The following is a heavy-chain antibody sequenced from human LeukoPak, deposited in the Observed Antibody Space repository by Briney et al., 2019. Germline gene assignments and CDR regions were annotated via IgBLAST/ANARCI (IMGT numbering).Heavy chain of an antibody. D-gene: IGHD3-10*01. CDR2: FDPEDGET. CDR1: GYTLTELS. CDR3: AIVRITMVRGVTDPYSPSYYFDY. V-gene: IGHV1-24*01. J-gene: IGHJ4*02. Sequence: ASVKVSCKVSGYTLTELSMHWVRQAPGKGLEWMGGFDPEDGETIYAQKFQGRVTMTEDTSTDTAYMELSSLRSEDTAVYYRAIVRITMVRGVTDPYSPSYYFDYWGQGTLVTVSS.